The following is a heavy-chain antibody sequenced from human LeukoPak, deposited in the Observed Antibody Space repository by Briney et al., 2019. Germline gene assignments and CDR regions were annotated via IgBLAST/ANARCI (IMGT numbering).Heavy chain of an antibody. CDR1: GFTFSSYP. V-gene: IGHV3-23*01. Sequence: GGCLRLSCAASGFTFSSYPMSWVRQAPGKGLEWVSTIGSGGGDTYYVDSVKGRFTISRDNSRNTLYLQMNSLRAEDTAVYYCAKESPNYYGMDVWGQGTTVTVSS. CDR3: AKESPNYYGMDV. J-gene: IGHJ6*02. CDR2: IGSGGGDT.